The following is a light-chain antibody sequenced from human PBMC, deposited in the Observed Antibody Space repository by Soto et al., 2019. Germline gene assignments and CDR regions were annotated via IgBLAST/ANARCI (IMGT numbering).Light chain of an antibody. Sequence: EIVFTQSPGTLSLSPGERATLSCRASQSVRSSYLAWYQQKPGQAPRLLIDGASSRATGIPDRFSGSGSGTDFTLTISRLEPEDFAVYYCQQYGSSPWTFGHGTKVEI. CDR1: QSVRSSY. J-gene: IGKJ1*01. CDR3: QQYGSSPWT. V-gene: IGKV3-20*01. CDR2: GAS.